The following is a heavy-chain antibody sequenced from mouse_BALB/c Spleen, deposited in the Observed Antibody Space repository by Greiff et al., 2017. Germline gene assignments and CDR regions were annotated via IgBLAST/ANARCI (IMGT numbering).Heavy chain of an antibody. CDR3: ARDMNDYPFAY. D-gene: IGHD2-4*01. J-gene: IGHJ3*01. CDR1: GYTFTSYW. Sequence: VQLQQSGAELARPGASVKLSCKASGYTFTSYWMQWVKQRPGQGLEWIGAIYPGDGDTRYTQKFKGKATLTADKSSSTAYMQLSSLASEDSAVYYCARDMNDYPFAYWGQGTLVTVSA. V-gene: IGHV1-87*01. CDR2: IYPGDGDT.